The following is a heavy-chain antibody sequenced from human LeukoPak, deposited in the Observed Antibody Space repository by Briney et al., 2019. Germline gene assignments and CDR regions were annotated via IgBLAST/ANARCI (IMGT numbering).Heavy chain of an antibody. D-gene: IGHD6-19*01. CDR1: GYSISSGYY. Sequence: SETLSLTCAVSGYSISSGYYWGWIRQPPGKGLEWIGSIYHSGSTYYNPSLKSRVTISVDTSKNQFSLKLSSVTAADTAVYYCVRDRWLAAFDIWGQGTMVTVSS. CDR3: VRDRWLAAFDI. J-gene: IGHJ3*02. CDR2: IYHSGST. V-gene: IGHV4-38-2*01.